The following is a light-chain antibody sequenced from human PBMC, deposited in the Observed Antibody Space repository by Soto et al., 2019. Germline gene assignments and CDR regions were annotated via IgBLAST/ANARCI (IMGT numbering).Light chain of an antibody. CDR3: KNYNSAPFT. Sequence: DIQMTQSPSSLSASVGDRRTITCRASLGISNFLAWYQQKPGKVPELLIYGASTLQSGVPSRFSGRGSGTDFTLTISSLQPEDVATYYCKNYNSAPFTFGPGTKVDIK. J-gene: IGKJ3*01. CDR2: GAS. CDR1: LGISNF. V-gene: IGKV1-27*01.